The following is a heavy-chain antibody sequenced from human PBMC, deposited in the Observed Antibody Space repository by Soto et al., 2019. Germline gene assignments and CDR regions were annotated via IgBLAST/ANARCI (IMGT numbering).Heavy chain of an antibody. CDR2: VYYTGST. V-gene: IGHV4-59*01. J-gene: IGHJ4*02. D-gene: IGHD6-19*01. CDR3: ARSVAVPGAHIDY. CDR1: GGSISGSY. Sequence: SEALSLTCSVSGGSISGSYWSWIRQSPGKGLEWLGYVYYTGSTNYSPSLRSRVSISVDTSKNEFSLRLSSVTAADTAVYFCARSVAVPGAHIDYWGQGTQVTVSS.